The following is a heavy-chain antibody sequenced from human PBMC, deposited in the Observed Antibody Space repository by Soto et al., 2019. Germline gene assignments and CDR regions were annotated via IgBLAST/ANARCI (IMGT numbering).Heavy chain of an antibody. Sequence: QDQLLQSGAEVKKPGASVTVSCKASGYSFTNYGITWVRQAPGQGLEWMGWISAFNGNTHYAQKLQCRVNMTTDASTSTAFLGLRSMRSDDTAVYYCARDRGVAPPVAGNTHYYYYMDVWGKGTTVTVSS. CDR2: ISAFNGNT. J-gene: IGHJ6*03. CDR3: ARDRGVAPPVAGNTHYYYYMDV. D-gene: IGHD6-19*01. CDR1: GYSFTNYG. V-gene: IGHV1-18*01.